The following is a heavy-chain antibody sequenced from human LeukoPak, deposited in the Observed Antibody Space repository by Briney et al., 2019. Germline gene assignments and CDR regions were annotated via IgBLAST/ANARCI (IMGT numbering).Heavy chain of an antibody. CDR3: TTDRWGDYFDY. Sequence: GGSLRLSCAASGFTFSNAWMSWVRQAPGKGLEWVGRIKSKTDGGTTDYAAPVKGRFTISRDDSKNTLYLQMNSLKAEDTAVYYCTTDRWGDYFDYWGQGTLVTVSS. D-gene: IGHD3-16*01. CDR2: IKSKTDGGTT. J-gene: IGHJ4*02. V-gene: IGHV3-15*01. CDR1: GFTFSNAW.